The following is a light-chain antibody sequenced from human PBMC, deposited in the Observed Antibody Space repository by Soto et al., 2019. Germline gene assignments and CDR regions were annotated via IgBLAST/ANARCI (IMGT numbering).Light chain of an antibody. CDR1: QSITSSY. J-gene: IGKJ2*01. CDR3: QQYGRSPPMYT. V-gene: IGKV3-20*01. CDR2: GAS. Sequence: EIVLTQSPGTLSLSPGERATLSCRASQSITSSYLAWYQQKPGQAPRLLIYGASNRATDIPDRFSGAGSGADFTLTISILEPEDFAVYYCQQYGRSPPMYTFGQGTKLEIK.